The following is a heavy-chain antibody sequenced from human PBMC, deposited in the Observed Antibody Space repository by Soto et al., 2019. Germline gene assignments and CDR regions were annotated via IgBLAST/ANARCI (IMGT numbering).Heavy chain of an antibody. D-gene: IGHD3-10*01. CDR1: GFTFSSYA. CDR2: ISYDGSNK. J-gene: IGHJ4*02. V-gene: IGHV3-30-3*01. Sequence: QVQLVESGGGVVQPGRSLRLSWAASGFTFSSYAMHWVRQAPGKGLEWVAVISYDGSNKYYADSVKGRFTISRDNSKNTLYLEMNSLSAEDTAVYYCARDHRRDGEYYFDYRGQRTLVTVSS. CDR3: ARDHRRDGEYYFDY.